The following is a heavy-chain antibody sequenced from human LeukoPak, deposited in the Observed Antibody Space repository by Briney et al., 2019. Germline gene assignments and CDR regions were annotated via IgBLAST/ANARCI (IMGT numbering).Heavy chain of an antibody. CDR3: ARGRWELRGYFDY. CDR2: INHSGST. CDR1: GGSISNYY. V-gene: IGHV4-34*01. Sequence: SETLSLTCIVSGGSISNYYWSWIREPPGKGLEWIGEINHSGSTNYNPSLKSRVTISVDTSKNQFSLKLSSVTAANTAVYYCARGRWELRGYFDYWGQGTLVTVSS. J-gene: IGHJ4*03. D-gene: IGHD1-26*01.